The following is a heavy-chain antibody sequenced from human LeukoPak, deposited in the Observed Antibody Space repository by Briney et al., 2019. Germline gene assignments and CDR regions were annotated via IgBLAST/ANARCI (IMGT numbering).Heavy chain of an antibody. CDR2: IYYSGST. CDR3: ARVESYDYGNYYGMDV. J-gene: IGHJ6*02. D-gene: IGHD4-17*01. CDR1: GGSISSYY. Sequence: SETLSLTCTVSGGSISSYYWSWIRQPPGKGLEWIGYIYYSGSTNYNPSLKSRVTISVDTSKNQFSLKLSSVTAADTAVYYCARVESYDYGNYYGMDVWGQGTTVTVSS. V-gene: IGHV4-59*01.